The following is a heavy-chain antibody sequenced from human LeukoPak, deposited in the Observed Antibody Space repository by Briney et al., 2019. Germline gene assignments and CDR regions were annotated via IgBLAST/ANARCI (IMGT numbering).Heavy chain of an antibody. V-gene: IGHV2-5*02. J-gene: IGHJ4*02. CDR2: IYWDDDK. D-gene: IGHD6-6*01. CDR3: AFSKYSRSDFDS. CDR1: GFSLSTNDVG. Sequence: VSGPTLLKSTQTLTLTCTFSGFSLSTNDVGVGWIRQPLGEALEWLALIYWDDDKRYSPSQKSRLTITKDTSKNQVVLTMANMDPADTATYYCAFSKYSRSDFDSWGQGTLVTVSS.